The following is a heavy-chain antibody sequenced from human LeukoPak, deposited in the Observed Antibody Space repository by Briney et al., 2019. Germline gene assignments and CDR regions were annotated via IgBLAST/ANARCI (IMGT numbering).Heavy chain of an antibody. CDR3: ARGEYGSSFWFDP. D-gene: IGHD6-6*01. V-gene: IGHV3-48*01. CDR1: GFTFSSHS. Sequence: GGSLRLPCAASGFTFSSHSIHWVRQAPGKGLEWVAFITSNASNIYHADSVKGRFTMSRDNAKNSLYLQMNGLRVEDTAVYYCARGEYGSSFWFDPWGQGTLVTVSS. CDR2: ITSNASNI. J-gene: IGHJ5*02.